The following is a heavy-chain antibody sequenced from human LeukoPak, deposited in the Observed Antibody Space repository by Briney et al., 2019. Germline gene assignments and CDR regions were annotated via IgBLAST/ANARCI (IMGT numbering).Heavy chain of an antibody. CDR2: ISAYNGNA. J-gene: IGHJ4*02. D-gene: IGHD1-26*01. CDR3: ARERVGANPFDY. Sequence: ASVKVSCKASGYTFTSYGITWVRRAPGQGLEWMGWISAYNGNANYAQKLQDRVTMTTDTSTSTAYMELRSLRSDDTAMYYCARERVGANPFDYWGQGTLVAVSS. V-gene: IGHV1-18*01. CDR1: GYTFTSYG.